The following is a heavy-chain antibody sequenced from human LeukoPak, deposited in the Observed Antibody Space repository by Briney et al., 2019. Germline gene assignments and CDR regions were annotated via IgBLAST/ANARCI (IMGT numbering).Heavy chain of an antibody. Sequence: SETLSLTCGVSGGSISNANWWSWVRQPPGQGLEWIGEISLTGLTHYNPSLESRVTVSLDKSKNQLSLNLTSVTAADTAVYYCSRENGAFSPFGYWGQGILVTVLS. V-gene: IGHV4-4*02. CDR1: GGSISNANW. J-gene: IGHJ4*02. CDR2: ISLTGLT. CDR3: SRENGAFSPFGY. D-gene: IGHD2-8*01.